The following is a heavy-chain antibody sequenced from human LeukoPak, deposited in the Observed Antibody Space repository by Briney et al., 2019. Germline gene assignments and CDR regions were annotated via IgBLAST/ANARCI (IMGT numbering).Heavy chain of an antibody. D-gene: IGHD2/OR15-2a*01. CDR2: ISGSGSPR. CDR1: GFTFSDFY. CDR3: ARIPRLVFRYFEF. Sequence: GGSLRLSCAVSGFTFSDFYMSWIRQAPGKGLEWVSYISGSGSPRYYADSVKGRFSISRDTANNSLYLQMNSLRVEDTAVYYCARIPRLVFRYFEFWGQGALVTVSS. J-gene: IGHJ4*02. V-gene: IGHV3-11*01.